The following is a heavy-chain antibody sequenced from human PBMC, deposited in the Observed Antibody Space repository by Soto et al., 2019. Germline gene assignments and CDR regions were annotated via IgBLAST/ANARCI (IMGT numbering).Heavy chain of an antibody. D-gene: IGHD6-6*01. Sequence: EVQLVESGGGLVQPGGSLRLSCAASGFTFTNYWIYWVRQAPGKGRVWVSRVKNDGTDPTHADSVQGRLTLSRDNARSTGNLQMNSLRAEDTAVYDCARGGLQLAMDVWCEGSTVTVSS. CDR1: GFTFTNYW. V-gene: IGHV3-74*03. CDR3: ARGGLQLAMDV. J-gene: IGHJ6*04. CDR2: VKNDGTDP.